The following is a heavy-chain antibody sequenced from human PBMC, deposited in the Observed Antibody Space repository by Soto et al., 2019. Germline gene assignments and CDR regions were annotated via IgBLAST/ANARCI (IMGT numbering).Heavy chain of an antibody. J-gene: IGHJ5*02. V-gene: IGHV4-34*01. Sequence: QVQLQQWGAGLLKPSETLSLTCAVYGGSFSGYYWSWIRQPPGKGLEWIGEINHSGSTNYNPSLKRRVTISVDTSKNQFSLKLSSVTAADTAVYYCAVGTTGGDYVRAWFDPWGQGTLVPVSS. D-gene: IGHD4-17*01. CDR1: GGSFSGYY. CDR2: INHSGST. CDR3: AVGTTGGDYVRAWFDP.